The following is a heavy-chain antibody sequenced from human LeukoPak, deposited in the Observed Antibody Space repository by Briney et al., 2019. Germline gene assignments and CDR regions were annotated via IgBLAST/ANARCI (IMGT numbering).Heavy chain of an antibody. CDR3: ARDRTNGYDY. Sequence: SQTLSLTCAISGDSVSSNSDTWNWIRQSPSRGLEWLGGTYYRSKWYSDYAVSVRSRITINPDTSKNQFSLQLNSVTPEDTAVYYCARDRTNGYDYWGQGTLVTVSS. D-gene: IGHD2-8*01. V-gene: IGHV6-1*01. J-gene: IGHJ4*02. CDR2: TYYRSKWYS. CDR1: GDSVSSNSDT.